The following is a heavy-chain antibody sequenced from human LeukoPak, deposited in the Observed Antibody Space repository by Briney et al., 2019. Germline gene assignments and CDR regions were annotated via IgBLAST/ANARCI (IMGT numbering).Heavy chain of an antibody. CDR2: INPNSGGT. D-gene: IGHD3-10*01. Sequence: ASVKVSCKASGYTFTGYYMHWVRQAPGQGLEWMGWINPNSGGTNYAQKFQGRVTITADKSTSTAYMELSSLRSEDTAVYYCASPSAAMVRGGASWGQGTLVTVSS. CDR1: GYTFTGYY. V-gene: IGHV1-2*02. J-gene: IGHJ4*02. CDR3: ASPSAAMVRGGAS.